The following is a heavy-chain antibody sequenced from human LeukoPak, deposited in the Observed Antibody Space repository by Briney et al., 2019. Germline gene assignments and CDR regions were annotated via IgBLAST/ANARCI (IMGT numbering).Heavy chain of an antibody. CDR3: ARARYVLWFDP. CDR2: IKPDGSLI. CDR1: GFTFSSYW. J-gene: IGHJ5*02. Sequence: GGSLRLSCAASGFTFSSYWMTWVRQGPGKGLEWVANIKPDGSLIYYVDSVKGRFTISRDNAKNSLYLQMNSLRAEDTAVYYCARARYVLWFDPWGQGTLVTVSS. D-gene: IGHD3-10*01. V-gene: IGHV3-7*03.